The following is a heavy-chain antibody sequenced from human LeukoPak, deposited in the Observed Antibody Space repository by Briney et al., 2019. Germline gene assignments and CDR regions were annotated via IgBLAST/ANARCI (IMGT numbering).Heavy chain of an antibody. V-gene: IGHV2-5*01. Sequence: SGPTLVNPTQTLTLTCTFSGFSLSTSGVGVGWIRQPPGKALEWLALIYWNDDKRYSPSLKSRLTITKDTSKNQVVLTMTNMDPVDTATYYCAHHETDDYGDYEFDYWGQGTLVTVSS. CDR1: GFSLSTSGVG. J-gene: IGHJ4*02. CDR3: AHHETDDYGDYEFDY. CDR2: IYWNDDK. D-gene: IGHD4-17*01.